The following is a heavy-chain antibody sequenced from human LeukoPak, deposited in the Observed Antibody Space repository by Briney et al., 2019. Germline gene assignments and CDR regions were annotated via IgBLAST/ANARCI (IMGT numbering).Heavy chain of an antibody. CDR3: AKDLPDYGDYIEGY. J-gene: IGHJ4*02. V-gene: IGHV3-23*01. Sequence: GGFLRLSCAASGFTFSSFAMSWVRQAPGKGLEWVSTISGSGGSTNYADSVKGRFTFSRDNSKNTLYLQMNSLRAEDTAVYYCAKDLPDYGDYIEGYWGQGTLVTVSS. CDR1: GFTFSSFA. CDR2: ISGSGGST. D-gene: IGHD4-17*01.